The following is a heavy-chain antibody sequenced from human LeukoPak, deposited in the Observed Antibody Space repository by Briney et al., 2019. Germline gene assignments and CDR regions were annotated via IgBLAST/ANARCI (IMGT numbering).Heavy chain of an antibody. CDR3: ARSTSDGFDP. D-gene: IGHD2-2*01. V-gene: IGHV2-5*01. CDR2: IYWNDDK. CDR1: GFSLSTRGVG. Sequence: SGPTLVKPTQTLTLTCTFSGFSLSTRGVGVGWIRQPPGKALEWLALIYWNDDKRYSPSLKSRLTITQDTSKNQVVLTVTNMDPVDTATYYCARSTSDGFDPWGQGTLVTVSS. J-gene: IGHJ5*02.